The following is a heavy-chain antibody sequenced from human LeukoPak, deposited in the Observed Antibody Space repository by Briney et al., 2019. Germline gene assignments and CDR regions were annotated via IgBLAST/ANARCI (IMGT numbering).Heavy chain of an antibody. D-gene: IGHD3-10*01. CDR1: GDRVSSSISA. CDR2: TYYRSKWYN. J-gene: IGHJ4*02. CDR3: VRDWFGWYFDF. V-gene: IGHV6-1*01. Sequence: SQTLSLTCAISGDRVSSSISAWVWIRQSPSRGLEWLGGTYYRSKWYNEYALSVKSRITINPDTSRNQFSLQLTSMTPEDTAVYYCVRDWFGWYFDFWGQGILVTVSS.